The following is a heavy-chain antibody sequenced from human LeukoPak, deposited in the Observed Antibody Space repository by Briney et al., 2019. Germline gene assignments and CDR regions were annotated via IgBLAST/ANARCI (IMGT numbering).Heavy chain of an antibody. V-gene: IGHV4-4*09. CDR2: IFPSGSA. CDR1: GGSISSYY. J-gene: IGHJ6*03. CDR3: ARRNHYFYYMDV. Sequence: SETLSLTCTVSGGSISSYYWSWIRQSPVKGLEWIGYIFPSGSAFYNPSLESRVTISLDTSENQFSLTLSSVIAADTAVYYCARRNHYFYYMDVWGKGTTVTVSS.